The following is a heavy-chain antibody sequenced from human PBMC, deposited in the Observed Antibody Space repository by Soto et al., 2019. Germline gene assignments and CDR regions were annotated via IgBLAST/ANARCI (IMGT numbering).Heavy chain of an antibody. V-gene: IGHV1-46*01. CDR3: ARPPFPGCINAVCYPFDY. CDR1: GYTFTDYY. J-gene: IGHJ4*02. D-gene: IGHD2-8*01. CDR2: INPSGGST. Sequence: GASVKVSCTASGYTFTDYYIHWVRQAPGQGLEWMGMINPSGGSTDYAQKFRGRVTMTRDTSTGTVYMELSSLRSEDTAVYYCARPPFPGCINAVCYPFDYWGQGTLVTVSS.